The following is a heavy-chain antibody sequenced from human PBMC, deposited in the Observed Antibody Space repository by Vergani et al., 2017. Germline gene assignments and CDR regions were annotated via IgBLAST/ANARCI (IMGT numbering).Heavy chain of an antibody. CDR3: AKGVRGVMGNDSFDI. Sequence: EVQLVESGGGLVQPGRSLRLSCAASGFTFDDYAMHWVRQAPGKGLEWVSGISWNSGSIGYADSVKGRFTISRDHAKNSLYLQMNSLSAEDKALYYCAKGVRGVMGNDSFDIWGQGTMVTVSS. CDR2: ISWNSGSI. CDR1: GFTFDDYA. V-gene: IGHV3-9*01. D-gene: IGHD3-10*01. J-gene: IGHJ3*02.